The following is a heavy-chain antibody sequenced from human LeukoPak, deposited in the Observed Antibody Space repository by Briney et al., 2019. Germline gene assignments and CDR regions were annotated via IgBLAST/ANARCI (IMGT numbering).Heavy chain of an antibody. Sequence: GGSLRLSCAASGFTFSNYLMHWVRQPPGKGLEWVSSISSSSSYIYYADSVKGRFTISRDNAKNSLYLQMNSLRAEDTAVYYCARDTGYYDSSGYSPIYFDYWGQGTLVTVSS. CDR2: ISSSSSYI. V-gene: IGHV3-21*01. J-gene: IGHJ4*02. CDR1: GFTFSNYL. D-gene: IGHD3-22*01. CDR3: ARDTGYYDSSGYSPIYFDY.